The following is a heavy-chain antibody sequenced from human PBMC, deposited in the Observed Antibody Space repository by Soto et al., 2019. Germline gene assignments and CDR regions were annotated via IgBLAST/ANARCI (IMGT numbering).Heavy chain of an antibody. V-gene: IGHV1-46*01. CDR2: INPSGTTT. Sequence: QVQLVQSGAEVKKPGASVKVSCKASGYTFTSFYMHWVRQAPGQGLEWMGIINPSGTTTDYAQKFQGRVTMTRDTSTSTDYMELSSLTSEDTAVYYCAKPQIARDYYYGMEVWGQGTAVTVSS. J-gene: IGHJ6*02. CDR3: AKPQIARDYYYGMEV. CDR1: GYTFTSFY.